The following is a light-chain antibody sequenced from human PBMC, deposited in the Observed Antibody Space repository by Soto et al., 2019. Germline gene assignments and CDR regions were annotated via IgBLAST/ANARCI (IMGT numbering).Light chain of an antibody. J-gene: IGKJ5*01. CDR3: QQRSNWPPIT. V-gene: IGKV3-11*01. CDR1: QSVSSY. CDR2: DAS. Sequence: SPGTLSLSPGVRATLPCRPSQSVSSYLAWYQQKPGQAPRLLIYDASNRATGIPARFSGSGSGTDFTLTIDNLEPEDFAVYYCQQRSNWPPITFGQGTRLEIK.